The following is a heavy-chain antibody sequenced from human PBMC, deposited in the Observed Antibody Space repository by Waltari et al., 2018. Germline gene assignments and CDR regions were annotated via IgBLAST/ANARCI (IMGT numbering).Heavy chain of an antibody. CDR3: ARRVIQWYFDF. CDR2: INPSGST. V-gene: IGHV4-34*01. Sequence: QVQLQQWGAGLLKPSETLSLTCGVYGGSFTGYYYWTWIRQSPGKGLEWIGGINPSGSTNYNPSLKSRLTISVATSKNQFSLNLSSVTAADTAVYYCARRVIQWYFDFWGRGTLVTVSS. CDR1: GGSFTGYYY. D-gene: IGHD2-21*01. J-gene: IGHJ2*01.